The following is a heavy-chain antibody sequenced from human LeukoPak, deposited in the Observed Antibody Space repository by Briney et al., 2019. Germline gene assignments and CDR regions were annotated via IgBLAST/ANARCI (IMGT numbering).Heavy chain of an antibody. D-gene: IGHD2-2*01. CDR2: IYWNDDK. Sequence: SGPTLVNPTETLSLTCTFSGFSLSSSAMSVTWIRQPPGKALEWLALIYWNDDKRYSPSLKSRLTITKDTSKNQVVLTMTNMDPVDTATYYCAQRNCSSTSCYVGPFDYWGQGTLVTVSS. J-gene: IGHJ4*02. CDR3: AQRNCSSTSCYVGPFDY. V-gene: IGHV2-5*08. CDR1: GFSLSSSAMS.